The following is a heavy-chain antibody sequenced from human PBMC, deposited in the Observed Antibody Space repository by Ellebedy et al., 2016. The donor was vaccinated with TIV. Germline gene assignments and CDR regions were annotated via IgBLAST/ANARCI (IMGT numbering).Heavy chain of an antibody. CDR3: TTDILTGGAWDY. CDR2: IKSKAGGGTT. D-gene: IGHD3-9*01. J-gene: IGHJ4*02. V-gene: IGHV3-15*01. Sequence: PGGSLRLSCAASGFTFSNAWMSWVRQAPGKGLEWVGRIKSKAGGGTTDYAAPVKGRFTISRDDSKNTLHLQMNSLKNEDTAVYYCTTDILTGGAWDYWGQGTLVTVSS. CDR1: GFTFSNAW.